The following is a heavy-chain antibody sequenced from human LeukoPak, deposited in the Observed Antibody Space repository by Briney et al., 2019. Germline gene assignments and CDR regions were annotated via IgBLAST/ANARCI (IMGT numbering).Heavy chain of an antibody. CDR2: IYTSGST. J-gene: IGHJ6*02. V-gene: IGHV4-4*07. Sequence: SETLSLTCTVSGGSISSYYWSWIRRPAGKGLEWIGRIYTSGSTNYNPSLKSRVTMSVDTSKNQFSLKLSSVTAAATAVYYCARWGGGVKRVVEAAAALTAGYYYGMDVWGQGTTVTVSS. D-gene: IGHD3-16*01. CDR1: GGSISSYY. CDR3: ARWGGGVKRVVEAAAALTAGYYYGMDV.